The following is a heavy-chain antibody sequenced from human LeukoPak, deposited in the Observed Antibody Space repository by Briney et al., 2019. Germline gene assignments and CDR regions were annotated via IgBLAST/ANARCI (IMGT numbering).Heavy chain of an antibody. CDR3: AKSGYDRSGYYSPFDT. CDR2: ISNDGGNQ. D-gene: IGHD3-22*01. V-gene: IGHV3-30*18. CDR1: GFTFSTSG. Sequence: PGRSLRLSCAASGFTFSTSGMHWVRQAPGKGLEWVAVISNDGGNQYYGDSVKGRFIISRDNSKDTLYLQMNSLRADDTAVYYCAKSGYDRSGYYSPFDTWGQGTLVTVSS. J-gene: IGHJ4*02.